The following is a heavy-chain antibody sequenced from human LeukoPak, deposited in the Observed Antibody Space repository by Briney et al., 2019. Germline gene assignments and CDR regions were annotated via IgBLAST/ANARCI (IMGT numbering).Heavy chain of an antibody. CDR3: ARATLDCSSTSCYGIGDWFDP. D-gene: IGHD2-2*01. Sequence: PSQTLSLTCTVSGGSISSGDYYWSWIRQPPGKGLEWIGYIYYSGSTYYNPSLKSRVTISVDTSKNQFSLKLSPVTAADTAVYYCARATLDCSSTSCYGIGDWFDPWGQGTLATVSS. J-gene: IGHJ5*02. CDR2: IYYSGST. CDR1: GGSISSGDYY. V-gene: IGHV4-30-4*08.